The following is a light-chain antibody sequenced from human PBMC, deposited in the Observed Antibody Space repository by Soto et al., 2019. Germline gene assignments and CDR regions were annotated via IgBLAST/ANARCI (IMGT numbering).Light chain of an antibody. Sequence: QAVVTQPPSVSGAPGQRVTISCAGSSSNIGAGYDVQWYQQLPGTAPKLLIFGNNNRPSGVPDRFSGSKSDTSGSLAITGLQAEDEADYFCQSYDSSLSGVVFGGGTKLTVL. CDR1: SSNIGAGYD. V-gene: IGLV1-40*01. CDR3: QSYDSSLSGVV. CDR2: GNN. J-gene: IGLJ2*01.